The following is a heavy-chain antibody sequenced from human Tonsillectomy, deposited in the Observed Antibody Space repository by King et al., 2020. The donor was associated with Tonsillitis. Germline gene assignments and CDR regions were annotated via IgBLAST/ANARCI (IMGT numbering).Heavy chain of an antibody. CDR3: ARGDILTGPFDY. J-gene: IGHJ4*02. CDR1: GFTFSDYY. Sequence: VQLVESGGGLVKPGGSLRLSCAASGFTFSDYYMSWIHQAPGKGLEWVSYISSSSSYTNYADSVKGRFTISRDNAKNSLYLQMNSLRAEDTAVYYCARGDILTGPFDYWGQGTLVTVSS. V-gene: IGHV3-11*06. D-gene: IGHD3-9*01. CDR2: ISSSSSYT.